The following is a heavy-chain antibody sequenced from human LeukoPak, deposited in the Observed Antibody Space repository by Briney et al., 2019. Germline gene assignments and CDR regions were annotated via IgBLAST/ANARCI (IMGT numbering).Heavy chain of an antibody. CDR2: IYSSGNT. Sequence: SETLSLTCTVSGGSISSNYWSWIRQPAGKGLEYIGRIYSSGNTNYNPSLKSRVTMSVDTSKNQFSLLLHSVTAADTAVFYCARVWLSSGSYWYFDFWGRGTLVIVSS. CDR1: GGSISSNY. V-gene: IGHV4-4*07. J-gene: IGHJ2*01. CDR3: ARVWLSSGSYWYFDF. D-gene: IGHD3-22*01.